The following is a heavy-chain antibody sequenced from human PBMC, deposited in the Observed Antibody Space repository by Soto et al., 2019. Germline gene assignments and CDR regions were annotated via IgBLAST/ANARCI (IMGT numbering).Heavy chain of an antibody. J-gene: IGHJ4*02. D-gene: IGHD4-17*01. Sequence: GGPLRLCGTASGFALSSYAMSWVRQAPGKGLEWVSAISGSGGSTYYADSVKGRFTISRDNSKNTLYLQMNSLRAEDTAVYYCATHHPPGEGWGQGTLVTVSS. CDR1: GFALSSYA. V-gene: IGHV3-23*01. CDR2: ISGSGGST. CDR3: ATHHPPGEG.